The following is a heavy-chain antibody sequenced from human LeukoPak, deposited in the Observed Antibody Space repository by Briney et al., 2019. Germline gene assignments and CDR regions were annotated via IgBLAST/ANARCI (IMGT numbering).Heavy chain of an antibody. CDR3: ATLPYYYDSSGSYYFDY. D-gene: IGHD3-22*01. Sequence: GGSLRLSCAASGFTFSSYSMNWVRQAPGKGLEWVSSISSSSSYIKYADSVKGRFTISRDNAKNSLYLQMNSLRVEDTAVYYCATLPYYYDSSGSYYFDYWGQGTLVTVSS. J-gene: IGHJ4*02. V-gene: IGHV3-21*01. CDR1: GFTFSSYS. CDR2: ISSSSSYI.